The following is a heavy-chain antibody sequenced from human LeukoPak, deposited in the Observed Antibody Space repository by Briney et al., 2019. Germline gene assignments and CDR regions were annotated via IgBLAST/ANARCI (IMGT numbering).Heavy chain of an antibody. CDR1: GFTFSIYG. J-gene: IGHJ6*03. D-gene: IGHD6-13*01. CDR2: IRYDGSNK. CDR3: ANAELELRNSSSWYYYYYMDV. V-gene: IGHV3-30*02. Sequence: GRSLRLSCAASGFTFSIYGIHWVRQAPGKGLEWVAFIRYDGSNKYYADSVKGRFTISRDNSKNTLYLQMNSLRAEDTAVYYCANAELELRNSSSWYYYYYMDVWGKGTTVTVSS.